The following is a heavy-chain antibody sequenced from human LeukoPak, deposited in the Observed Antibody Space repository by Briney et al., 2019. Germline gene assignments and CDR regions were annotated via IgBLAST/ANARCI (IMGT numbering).Heavy chain of an antibody. CDR3: AGDRGRAAFDI. J-gene: IGHJ3*02. Sequence: PSETLSLTCTVSGGSISTLYWSWIRQPAGKGLEWIGRIYPSGSTKYNPSLKSRVTMSVDTSKNQFSLKLSSVTAADTAVYYCAGDRGRAAFDIWGQGTVVTVSS. V-gene: IGHV4-4*07. CDR2: IYPSGST. CDR1: GGSISTLY.